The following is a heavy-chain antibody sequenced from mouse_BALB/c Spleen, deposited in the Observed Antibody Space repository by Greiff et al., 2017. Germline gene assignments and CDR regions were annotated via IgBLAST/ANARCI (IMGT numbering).Heavy chain of an antibody. CDR1: GYTFTDYA. D-gene: IGHD3-1*01. CDR2: ISTYYGDA. V-gene: IGHV1S137*01. CDR3: ARSGNYFDY. J-gene: IGHJ2*01. Sequence: QVQLQQSGAELVRPGVSVKISCKGSGYTFTDYAMHWVKQSHAKSLEWIGVISTYYGDASYNQKFKGKATMTVDKSSSTAYMELARLTSEDSAIYYCARSGNYFDYWGQGTTLTVSS.